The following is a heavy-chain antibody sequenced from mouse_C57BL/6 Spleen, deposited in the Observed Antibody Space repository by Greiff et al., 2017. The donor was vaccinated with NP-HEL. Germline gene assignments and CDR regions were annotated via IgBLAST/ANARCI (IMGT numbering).Heavy chain of an antibody. V-gene: IGHV5-9*01. CDR3: ARLGTRYFDY. CDR1: GFTFSSYT. J-gene: IGHJ2*01. CDR2: ISGGGGNT. Sequence: EVQLVESGGGLVKPGGSLKLSCAASGFTFSSYTMSWVRQTPEKRLEWVATISGGGGNTYYPDSVKGRFTISRDNAKNTLYLQMSSLRSEDTALYYCARLGTRYFDYWGQGTTLTVSS. D-gene: IGHD3-3*01.